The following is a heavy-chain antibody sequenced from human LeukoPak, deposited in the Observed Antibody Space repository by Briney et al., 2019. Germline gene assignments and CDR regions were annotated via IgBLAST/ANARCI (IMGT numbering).Heavy chain of an antibody. J-gene: IGHJ4*02. V-gene: IGHV1-69*06. Sequence: SVKVSCKASGGTFSSYAISWVRQAPGQGLEWMGGIIPIFGTANYAQKFQGRVTITADKSTSTAYMELSSLRSEDTAVYYCASIYSSGWYGEYYFDHWGQGTLVTVSS. CDR1: GGTFSSYA. CDR2: IIPIFGTA. D-gene: IGHD6-19*01. CDR3: ASIYSSGWYGEYYFDH.